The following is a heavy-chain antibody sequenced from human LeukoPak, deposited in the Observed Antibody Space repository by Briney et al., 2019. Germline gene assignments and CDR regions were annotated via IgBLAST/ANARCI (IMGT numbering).Heavy chain of an antibody. D-gene: IGHD3-10*01. J-gene: IGHJ4*02. Sequence: GGSLRLSCAASGFTVSSNYMSWVRQAPGKGLEWVSVIYSGGSTYYADSVKGRFTISRDNSKNTLYLQMNCLRAEDTAVYYCARVGITMVRGFDYWGQGTLVTVSS. V-gene: IGHV3-66*01. CDR2: IYSGGST. CDR1: GFTVSSNY. CDR3: ARVGITMVRGFDY.